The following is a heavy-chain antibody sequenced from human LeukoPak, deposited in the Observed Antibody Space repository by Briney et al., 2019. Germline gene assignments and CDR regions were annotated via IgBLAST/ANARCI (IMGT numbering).Heavy chain of an antibody. V-gene: IGHV1-69*13. J-gene: IGHJ6*04. CDR2: IIPIFGTA. Sequence: SVKVSCKASGGTFSSYAISWVRQAPGQGLEWMGGIIPIFGTANYAQKFEGRVTITADESTSTAYMELSSLRSEDTAVYYCATNRYSYYYYCMDVWGKGTTVTVSS. CDR1: GGTFSSYA. CDR3: ATNRYSYYYYCMDV. D-gene: IGHD5-18*01.